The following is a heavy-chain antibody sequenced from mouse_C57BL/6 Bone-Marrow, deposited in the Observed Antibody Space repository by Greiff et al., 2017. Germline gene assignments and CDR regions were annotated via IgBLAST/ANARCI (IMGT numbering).Heavy chain of an antibody. D-gene: IGHD1-1*01. CDR3: ARRNYGSSFAY. CDR1: GYTFTSYT. Sequence: VQVVESGAELARPGASVKMSCKASGYTFTSYTMHWVKQRPGQGLEWIGYINPSSGYTKYNQKFKDKATLTADKSSSTAYMQLSSLTSEDSAVYYCARRNYGSSFAYWGQGTLVTVSA. V-gene: IGHV1-4*01. J-gene: IGHJ3*01. CDR2: INPSSGYT.